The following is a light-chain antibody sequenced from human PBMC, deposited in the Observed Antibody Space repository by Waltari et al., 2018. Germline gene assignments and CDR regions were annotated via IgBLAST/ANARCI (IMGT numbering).Light chain of an antibody. CDR3: QSYDSSLSGHWV. CDR1: SSNLGAGYD. CDR2: GNS. J-gene: IGLJ3*02. V-gene: IGLV1-40*01. Sequence: QSVLTQPPSVSGAPGQRVTISCTGSSSNLGAGYDVPWYQQAPGTAPKLLIYGNSNRPSGVPDRFSGSKSGTSASLAITGLQAEDEADYYCQSYDSSLSGHWVFGGGAKLTVL.